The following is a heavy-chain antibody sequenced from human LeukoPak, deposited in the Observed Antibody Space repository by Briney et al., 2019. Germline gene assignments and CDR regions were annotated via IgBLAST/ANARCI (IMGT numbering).Heavy chain of an antibody. CDR3: ARGVHRGTDY. V-gene: IGHV1-8*01. Sequence: ASVKVSCKASGYTFTSYDINWVRQASGQGPEWMGWMRPSTSDIGYAQKFQGRVTMTRDTSISTAFMELSSLTSEDTAVYYCARGVHRGTDYWGQGTLVTVSS. CDR2: MRPSTSDI. J-gene: IGHJ4*02. D-gene: IGHD2-15*01. CDR1: GYTFTSYD.